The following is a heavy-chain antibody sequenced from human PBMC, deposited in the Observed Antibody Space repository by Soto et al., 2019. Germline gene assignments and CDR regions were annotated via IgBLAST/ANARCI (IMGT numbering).Heavy chain of an antibody. CDR1: GFTFSSYA. Sequence: GGSLRLSCAASGFTFSSYAMSWVRQAPGKGLEWVSAISGSGGSTYYADSVKGRFTISRDNSKNTLYLQMNSLRAEDTAVYYCAKGPILYYYDSSGYYYRDYYYYGMDVWGQGTTVTVSS. CDR3: AKGPILYYYDSSGYYYRDYYYYGMDV. CDR2: ISGSGGST. D-gene: IGHD3-22*01. V-gene: IGHV3-23*01. J-gene: IGHJ6*02.